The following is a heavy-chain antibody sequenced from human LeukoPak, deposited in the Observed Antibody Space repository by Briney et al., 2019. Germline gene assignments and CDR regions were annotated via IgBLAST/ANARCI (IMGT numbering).Heavy chain of an antibody. Sequence: GGSLRLSCAASGFTFSSYAMSWVRQAPGKGLEWVSAISGSGGSTYYADSVKGRFTISRDNSKNTLYLQMNSLRAEDTAVYYCAKDWYGSSSSSYFDYWGQGTLVTVSS. CDR3: AKDWYGSSSSSYFDY. V-gene: IGHV3-23*01. J-gene: IGHJ4*02. CDR1: GFTFSSYA. D-gene: IGHD6-6*01. CDR2: ISGSGGST.